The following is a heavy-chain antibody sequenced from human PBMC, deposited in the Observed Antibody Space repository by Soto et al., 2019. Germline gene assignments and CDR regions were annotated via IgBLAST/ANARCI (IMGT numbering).Heavy chain of an antibody. CDR1: GVSISTNY. CDR3: ARLNTVTTSSWNFDL. J-gene: IGHJ2*01. V-gene: IGHV4-59*01. CDR2: IYHSGST. Sequence: QVQLQESGPGLVKPSETLSLNCNVSGVSISTNYWSWIRQPPGKGLEWIAYIYHSGSTKYNPSLRGRTSTSVDTSKNQFSLKLSSVTAADTAVYYCARLNTVTTSSWNFDLWGRGTLVTVSS. D-gene: IGHD4-17*01.